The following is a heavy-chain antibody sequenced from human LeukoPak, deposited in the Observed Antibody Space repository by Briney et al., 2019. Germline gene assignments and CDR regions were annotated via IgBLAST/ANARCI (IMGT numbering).Heavy chain of an antibody. CDR1: GVSISISTYY. CDR2: IYYTGST. Sequence: NPSETLSLTCTVSGVSISISTYYWGWIRQPPGKGLEWIGSIYYTGSTYYAPSLKSRVTISVDTSKNQFSLKLSSVTAADTAVYHCANTHRPGYFDYWGQGTLVTVSS. D-gene: IGHD2-2*02. V-gene: IGHV4-39*01. CDR3: ANTHRPGYFDY. J-gene: IGHJ4*02.